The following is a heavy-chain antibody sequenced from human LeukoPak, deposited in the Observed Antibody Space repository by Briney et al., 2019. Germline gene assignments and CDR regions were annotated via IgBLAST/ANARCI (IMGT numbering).Heavy chain of an antibody. V-gene: IGHV3-30*02. CDR3: AKDLGY. CDR2: IRYDGSNK. CDR1: GFTFSSYG. Sequence: GXXVRLSCAASGFTFSSYGMHWVRQAPGKGLEWVAFIRYDGSNKYYADSVKGRFTISRDNSKNTLYLQMNSLRAEDTAVYYCAKDLGYWGQGTLVTVSS. J-gene: IGHJ4*02.